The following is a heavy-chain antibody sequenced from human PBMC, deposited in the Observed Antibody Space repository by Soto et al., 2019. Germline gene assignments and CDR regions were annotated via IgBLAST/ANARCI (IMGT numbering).Heavy chain of an antibody. Sequence: PGESLKISCQGSGYSFTTYWITWVSQMPGQGLEWMGRIDPSDSYSYYSPSFQGYVTISFVKSISLAYLQWSSLRYSDTAMYYCARHYDRSGTNWFDPWGQGTLVTVSS. CDR2: IDPSDSYS. V-gene: IGHV5-10-1*01. J-gene: IGHJ5*02. CDR3: ARHYDRSGTNWFDP. CDR1: GYSFTTYW. D-gene: IGHD3-22*01.